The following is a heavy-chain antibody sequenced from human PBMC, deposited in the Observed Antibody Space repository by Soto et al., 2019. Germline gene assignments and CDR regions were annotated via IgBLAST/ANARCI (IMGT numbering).Heavy chain of an antibody. CDR1: GLTFSSYA. Sequence: EVQLLESGGGLVQPGGSLRLSCAASGLTFSSYAMSWVRQAPGKGLEWVSAISGSGGSTYYADSVKGRFTISRDNSKNTLYLQMNSLRAEDTAVYYCAKVGGSCSSTSCLEFDYWGQGTLVTVSS. CDR3: AKVGGSCSSTSCLEFDY. D-gene: IGHD2-2*01. J-gene: IGHJ4*02. CDR2: ISGSGGST. V-gene: IGHV3-23*01.